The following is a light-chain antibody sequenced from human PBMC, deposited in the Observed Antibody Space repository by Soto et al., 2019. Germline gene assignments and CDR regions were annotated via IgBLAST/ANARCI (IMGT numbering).Light chain of an antibody. Sequence: EIVMTQSPATLSVSPGERATLSCRASQRVSSNLAWYQQKPGQAPRLLIYAASARATGIPARFSGSGSGTEFTLSISSLQSEDFAVYYCQQYNNWPPFPVGQGTRLESK. CDR1: QRVSSN. CDR2: AAS. CDR3: QQYNNWPPFP. V-gene: IGKV3D-15*01. J-gene: IGKJ5*01.